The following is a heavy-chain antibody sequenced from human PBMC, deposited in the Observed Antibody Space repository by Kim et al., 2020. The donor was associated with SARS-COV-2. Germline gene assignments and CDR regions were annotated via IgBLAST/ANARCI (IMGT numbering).Heavy chain of an antibody. Sequence: SVKVSCKASGGTFSSYAISWVRQAPGQGLEWMGGIIPIFGTANYAQKFQGRVTITSDKSTSTAYMELSSLRSEDTAVYYCARGGSYTGAFDYWGQGTLVTVSS. D-gene: IGHD1-26*01. CDR1: GGTFSSYA. CDR3: ARGGSYTGAFDY. J-gene: IGHJ4*02. V-gene: IGHV1-69*06. CDR2: IIPIFGTA.